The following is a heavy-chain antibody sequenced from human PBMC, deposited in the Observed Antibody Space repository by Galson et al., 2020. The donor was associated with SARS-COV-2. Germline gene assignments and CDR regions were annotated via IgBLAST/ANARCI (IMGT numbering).Heavy chain of an antibody. J-gene: IGHJ3*02. CDR3: ARATPPGAFDI. Sequence: GGSLRLSCAASGFTFSSYAMHWVRQAPGKGLEWVAVISYAGSNKYYADSVKGRFTISRDNSKNTLYLQMNSLRAEDTAVYYCARATPPGAFDIWGQGTMVTVSS. CDR1: GFTFSSYA. V-gene: IGHV3-30-3*01. CDR2: ISYAGSNK.